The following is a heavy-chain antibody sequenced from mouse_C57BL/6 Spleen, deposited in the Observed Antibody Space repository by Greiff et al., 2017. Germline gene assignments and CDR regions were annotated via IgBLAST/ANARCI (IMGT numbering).Heavy chain of an antibody. CDR1: GFTFSSYA. D-gene: IGHD2-4*01. CDR2: ISDGGSYT. J-gene: IGHJ2*01. V-gene: IGHV5-4*01. CDR3: ARSTMITSYFDY. Sequence: DVQLVESGGGLVKPGGSLKLSCAASGFTFSSYAMSWVRQTPEKRLEWVATISDGGSYTYYPDNVKGRFTISRDNAKNNLYLQMSHLKSEDTAMYYCARSTMITSYFDYWGQGTTLTVSS.